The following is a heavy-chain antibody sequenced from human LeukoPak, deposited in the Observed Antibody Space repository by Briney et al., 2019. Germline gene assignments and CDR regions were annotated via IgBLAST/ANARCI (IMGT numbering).Heavy chain of an antibody. CDR1: GFTLDDYA. Sequence: PGGSLPLSFAASGFTLDDYAMHWVRQAPGKGLEWVSLISGEGGSTYYADSVKGRFTISSDNSKNSLYLQMNSLRTEDTALYYCAKDMHYDSRGYFDYWGQGTLVTVSS. D-gene: IGHD3-22*01. CDR3: AKDMHYDSRGYFDY. V-gene: IGHV3-43*02. CDR2: ISGEGGST. J-gene: IGHJ4*02.